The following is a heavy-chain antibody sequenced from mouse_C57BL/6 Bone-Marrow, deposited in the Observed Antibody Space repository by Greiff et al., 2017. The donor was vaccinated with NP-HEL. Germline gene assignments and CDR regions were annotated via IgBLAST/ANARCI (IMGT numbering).Heavy chain of an antibody. J-gene: IGHJ3*01. CDR2: INPSSGYT. CDR1: GYTFTSYT. CDR3: ARARGTGSIAY. V-gene: IGHV1-4*01. D-gene: IGHD4-1*01. Sequence: QVQLKQSGAELARPGASVKMSCKASGYTFTSYTMHWVKQRPGQGLEWIGYINPSSGYTKYNQKFKDKATLTVDKSSSTAYMQLSSLTSEDSAVYYCARARGTGSIAYWGQGTLVTVAA.